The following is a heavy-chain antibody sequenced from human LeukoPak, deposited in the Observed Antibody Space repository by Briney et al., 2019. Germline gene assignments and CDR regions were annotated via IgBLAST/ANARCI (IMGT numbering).Heavy chain of an antibody. V-gene: IGHV4-34*01. Sequence: SETLSLTCAVYGGSFSGYYWSWIRQPPGKGLEWIGEINHSGSTNYNPSLKSRVTISVDTSKNQFSLKLSSVTAADTAVYYCARQLSLQLPVDYWGQGTLVTVSS. CDR2: INHSGST. J-gene: IGHJ4*02. CDR1: GGSFSGYY. D-gene: IGHD5-24*01. CDR3: ARQLSLQLPVDY.